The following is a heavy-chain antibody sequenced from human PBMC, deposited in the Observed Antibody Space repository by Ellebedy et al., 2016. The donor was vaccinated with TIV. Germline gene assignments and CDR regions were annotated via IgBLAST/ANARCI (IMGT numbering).Heavy chain of an antibody. CDR3: ARDVRGSGWRARYNWFDP. CDR1: GGSISSSSYY. J-gene: IGHJ5*02. Sequence: SETLSLXXTVSGGSISSSSYYWGWIRQPPGKGLEWIGSIYYSGSTNYNPSLKSRVTISVDTSKNQFSLKLSSVTAADTAVYYCARDVRGSGWRARYNWFDPWGQGTLVTVSS. D-gene: IGHD6-19*01. V-gene: IGHV4-39*07. CDR2: IYYSGST.